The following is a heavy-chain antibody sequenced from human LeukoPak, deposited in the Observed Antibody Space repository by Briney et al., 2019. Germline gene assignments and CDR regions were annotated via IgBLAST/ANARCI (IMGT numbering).Heavy chain of an antibody. D-gene: IGHD1-20*01. J-gene: IGHJ4*01. CDR3: AGSNWNDGRYFDY. V-gene: IGHV3-64*01. Sequence: PGGSLRLSCAASGFTFSSYAMHWVRQAPGKGLEYVSAISSNGGSTYYANSVKGRFTISRDNSKNTLYLQMGSLRAEDMAVYYCAGSNWNDGRYFDYWGHGTLVTVSS. CDR2: ISSNGGST. CDR1: GFTFSSYA.